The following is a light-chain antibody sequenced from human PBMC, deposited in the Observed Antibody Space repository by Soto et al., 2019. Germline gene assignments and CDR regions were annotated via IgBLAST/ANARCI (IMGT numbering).Light chain of an antibody. Sequence: EIVLTQSPGTLSLSPGERATLSCRASQSVSTSYLAWYQQKPGQAPRLLIYGASSRATGIPDRFSGSGSGTDFTLIISRLEPADFAVYYCQQFGGSPRTFGQGTKVEI. CDR2: GAS. CDR3: QQFGGSPRT. V-gene: IGKV3-20*01. J-gene: IGKJ1*01. CDR1: QSVSTSY.